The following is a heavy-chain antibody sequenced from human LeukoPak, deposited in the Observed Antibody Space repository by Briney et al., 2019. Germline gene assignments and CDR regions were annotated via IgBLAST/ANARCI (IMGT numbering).Heavy chain of an antibody. CDR2: IHSNGGT. CDR3: ARHVSGIYGSRGDFDY. D-gene: IGHD3-10*01. Sequence: SEPLSLTCSASGGSINSFYWSWIRQPPGKGLEWIGYIHSNGGTNYNPSLKSRVTMSVDTSKNQFSLKLNSVTAADSAVYFCARHVSGIYGSRGDFDYWGQGTLVTVSS. CDR1: GGSINSFY. V-gene: IGHV4-59*08. J-gene: IGHJ4*02.